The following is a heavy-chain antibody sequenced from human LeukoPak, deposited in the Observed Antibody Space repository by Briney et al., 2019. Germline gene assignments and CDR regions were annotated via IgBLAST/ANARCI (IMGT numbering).Heavy chain of an antibody. Sequence: SETLSLTCAVSGGSISSGGYSWSWIRQPPGKGLEWIGYIYYSGSTNYNPSLKSRVTISLEMSKHQFSLNLTSVTAADAAVYYCASNTGTVFDYWGQGALVTVSS. J-gene: IGHJ4*02. D-gene: IGHD7-27*01. CDR2: IYYSGST. CDR3: ASNTGTVFDY. V-gene: IGHV4-61*08. CDR1: GGSISSGGYS.